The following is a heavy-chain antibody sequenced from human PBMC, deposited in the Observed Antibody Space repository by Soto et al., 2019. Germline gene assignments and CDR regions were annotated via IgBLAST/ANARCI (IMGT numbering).Heavy chain of an antibody. CDR1: GFTFSSYW. CDR2: IKQDGSEK. D-gene: IGHD3-3*01. CDR3: ARAGHMTYYDFWSGQKSTKYFDY. Sequence: GGSLRLSCAASGFTFSSYWMSWVRQAPGKGLEWVANIKQDGSEKYYVDSVKGRFTISRDNAKNSLYLQMNSLRAEDTAVYYCARAGHMTYYDFWSGQKSTKYFDYWGQGTLVTVSS. V-gene: IGHV3-7*01. J-gene: IGHJ4*02.